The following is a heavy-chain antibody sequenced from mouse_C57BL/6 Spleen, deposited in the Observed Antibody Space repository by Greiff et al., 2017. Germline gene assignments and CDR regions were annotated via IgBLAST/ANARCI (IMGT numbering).Heavy chain of an antibody. Sequence: VQLQQSGAELVRPGASVTLSCKASGYTFTDYEMHWVKQTPVHGLEWIGAIDPETGGTAYTQKFKGKAILTADKSSSTAYMELRSLTSEDSAVYYCTRSYYGSSFYWGQGTTLTVSS. CDR1: GYTFTDYE. CDR3: TRSYYGSSFY. V-gene: IGHV1-15*01. J-gene: IGHJ2*01. CDR2: IDPETGGT. D-gene: IGHD1-1*01.